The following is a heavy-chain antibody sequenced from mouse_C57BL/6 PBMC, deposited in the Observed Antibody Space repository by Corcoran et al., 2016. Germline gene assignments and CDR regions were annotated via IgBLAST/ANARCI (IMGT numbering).Heavy chain of an antibody. D-gene: IGHD1-1*01. V-gene: IGHV1-76*01. CDR3: ARRRYGSSHWYFDV. Sequence: QVQLKQSGAELVRPGASVKLSCKASGYTFTDYYINWVKQRPGQGLEWIARIYPGSGNTYYNEKFKGKATLTAEKSSSTAYMQLSSLTSEDSAVYFCARRRYGSSHWYFDVWGTGTTVTVSS. J-gene: IGHJ1*03. CDR1: GYTFTDYY. CDR2: IYPGSGNT.